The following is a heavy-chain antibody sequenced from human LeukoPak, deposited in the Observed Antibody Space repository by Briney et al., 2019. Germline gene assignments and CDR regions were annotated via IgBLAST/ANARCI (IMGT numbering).Heavy chain of an antibody. D-gene: IGHD3-3*01. V-gene: IGHV4-34*01. J-gene: IGHJ4*02. CDR3: AREGSRITIFGVVTDYPPYFDY. CDR2: INHSGST. CDR1: GGSFSGYY. Sequence: SETLSLTCAVYGGSFSGYYWSWTRQPPGKGLEWIGEINHSGSTNYNPSLKSRVTISVDTSKNQFSLKLSSVTAADTAVYYCAREGSRITIFGVVTDYPPYFDYWGQGTLVTVSS.